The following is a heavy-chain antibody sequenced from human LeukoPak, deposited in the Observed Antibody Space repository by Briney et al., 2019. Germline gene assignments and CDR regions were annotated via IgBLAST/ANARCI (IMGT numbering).Heavy chain of an antibody. CDR1: GYTFGIYY. J-gene: IGHJ6*02. CDR3: ARGRDTMDV. V-gene: IGHV5-51*01. CDR2: IYPRDSET. Sequence: GESLKISCKVSGYTFGIYYLAWVRQMPGKGPEWMGIIYPRDSETRYSPSFQGQVTISADTSTSTAYMQWSSLKASDTASYYCARGRDTMDVWGQGTTVTVSS.